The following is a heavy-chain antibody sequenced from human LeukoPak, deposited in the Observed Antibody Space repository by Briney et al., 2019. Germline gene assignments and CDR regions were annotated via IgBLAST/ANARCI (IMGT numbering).Heavy chain of an antibody. CDR1: GYTFTGYY. D-gene: IGHD2/OR15-2a*01. CDR2: INPNSGGT. Sequence: ASVKVSCKASGYTFTGYYMHWVRQAPGQGLEWMGWINPNSGGTNYAQKFQGRVTMTRDTSISTAYMELSRLRSDDTAVYYCARGLSGRGLLLVYWGQGTLVTVSS. V-gene: IGHV1-2*02. CDR3: ARGLSGRGLLLVY. J-gene: IGHJ4*02.